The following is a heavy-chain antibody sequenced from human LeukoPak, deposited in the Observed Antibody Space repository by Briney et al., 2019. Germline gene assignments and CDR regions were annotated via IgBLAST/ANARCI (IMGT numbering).Heavy chain of an antibody. CDR2: IRYDGSNK. CDR1: GFTFSSYG. D-gene: IGHD3-10*01. Sequence: GGSLRLSCAASGFTFSSYGMHWVRQAPGKGLEWVAFIRYDGSNKYYADSVKGRFAISRDNSKNTLYLQMNSLRAEDTAVYYCAKDRYSGSGSYYNNWFDPWGQGTLVTVSS. V-gene: IGHV3-30*02. CDR3: AKDRYSGSGSYYNNWFDP. J-gene: IGHJ5*02.